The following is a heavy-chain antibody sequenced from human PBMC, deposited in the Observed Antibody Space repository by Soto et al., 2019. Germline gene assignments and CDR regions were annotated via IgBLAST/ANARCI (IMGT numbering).Heavy chain of an antibody. J-gene: IGHJ3*02. D-gene: IGHD1-1*01. CDR3: ARDGLERGAFDI. CDR2: IWYDGSNK. Sequence: GGSLRLSCAASGFTFSSYGMHWVRQAPGKGLEWVAVIWYDGSNKYYADSVKGRFTISRDNSKNTLYLQMNSLRAEDTAVYYCARDGLERGAFDIWGQGTMVTVS. V-gene: IGHV3-33*01. CDR1: GFTFSSYG.